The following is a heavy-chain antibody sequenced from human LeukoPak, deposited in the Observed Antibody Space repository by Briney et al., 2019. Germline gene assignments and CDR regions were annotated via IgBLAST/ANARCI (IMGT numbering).Heavy chain of an antibody. V-gene: IGHV3-23*01. CDR2: LTDTGGDT. CDR3: TTDFWSGYAYYYYMDV. D-gene: IGHD3-3*01. J-gene: IGHJ6*03. Sequence: PGGSLRLSCAASGFTFSTYGMNWVRQAPGKGLEWVSALTDTGGDTFYADSVQGRFTISRDNSKNTLYLQMNSLKTEDTAVYYCTTDFWSGYAYYYYMDVWGKGTTVTASS. CDR1: GFTFSTYG.